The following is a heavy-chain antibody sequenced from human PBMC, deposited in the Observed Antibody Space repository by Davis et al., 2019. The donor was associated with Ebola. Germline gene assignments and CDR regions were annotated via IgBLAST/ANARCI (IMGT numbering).Heavy chain of an antibody. CDR1: GYTFTGYD. V-gene: IGHV1-18*01. J-gene: IGHJ6*02. CDR3: AREELVVVAAIHHATEYYYYGMDV. D-gene: IGHD2-15*01. CDR2: ISAYNGNT. Sequence: AASVKVSCKASGYTFTGYDINWVRQAPGQGLEWMGWISAYNGNTNYAQKLQGRVTMTTDTSTSTAYMELRSLRSDDTAVYYCAREELVVVAAIHHATEYYYYGMDVWGQGTTVTVSS.